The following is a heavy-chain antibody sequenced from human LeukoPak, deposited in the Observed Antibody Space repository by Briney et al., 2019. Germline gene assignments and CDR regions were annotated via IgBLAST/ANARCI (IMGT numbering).Heavy chain of an antibody. D-gene: IGHD6-19*01. Sequence: GGSLRLSCAASGFTFSNYAMSWVRQAPGKGLEWVSGISGSGRSIYYADSVKGRFTISRDNSKNTLYLQMNSLRAEDTAVYYCAKSAKKGIAVAYDAFDIWGQGTMVTVSS. V-gene: IGHV3-23*01. CDR3: AKSAKKGIAVAYDAFDI. J-gene: IGHJ3*02. CDR1: GFTFSNYA. CDR2: ISGSGRSI.